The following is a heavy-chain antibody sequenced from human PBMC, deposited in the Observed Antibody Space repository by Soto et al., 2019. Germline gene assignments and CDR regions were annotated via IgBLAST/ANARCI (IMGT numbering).Heavy chain of an antibody. CDR1: GYTFTSYG. Sequence: GASVKVSCKASGYTFTSYGISWVRQAPGQGLEWMGWISAYNGNTNYAQKLQGRVTMTTDTSTSTAYMELRSLRSDDTAVYYCARDSFEYYYDSSGDRSFDYWGQGTLVTVSS. D-gene: IGHD3-22*01. J-gene: IGHJ4*02. CDR3: ARDSFEYYYDSSGDRSFDY. CDR2: ISAYNGNT. V-gene: IGHV1-18*01.